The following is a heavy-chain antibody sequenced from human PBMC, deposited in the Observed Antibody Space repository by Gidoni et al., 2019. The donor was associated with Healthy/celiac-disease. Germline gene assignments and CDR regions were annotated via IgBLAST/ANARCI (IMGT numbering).Heavy chain of an antibody. V-gene: IGHV1-8*01. CDR3: ARAKYYYDSSGYYALGFDY. J-gene: IGHJ4*02. CDR2: MNPNSGNT. CDR1: GYTFTSYD. Sequence: QVQLVQSGAEVTKPGASVKVSCKASGYTFTSYDINWVRQATGQGLEWMGWMNPNSGNTGYAQKFQGRVTMTRNTSISTAYMELSSLRSEDTAVYYCARAKYYYDSSGYYALGFDYWGQGTLVTVSS. D-gene: IGHD3-22*01.